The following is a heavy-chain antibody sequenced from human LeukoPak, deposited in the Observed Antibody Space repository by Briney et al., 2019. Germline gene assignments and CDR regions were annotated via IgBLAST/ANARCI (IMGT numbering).Heavy chain of an antibody. D-gene: IGHD3-22*01. V-gene: IGHV3-53*04. CDR1: GFTVSSNY. J-gene: IGHJ4*02. CDR2: IYSGGST. CDR3: ARVVGGYYVKYGYYFDY. Sequence: GSLKLSCAASGFTVSSNYMSWVRQAPGKGLEWVSVIYSGGSTYYADSVKGRFTISRHNSKNTLYLQMNSLRAEDTAVYYCARVVGGYYVKYGYYFDYWGQGTLVTVSS.